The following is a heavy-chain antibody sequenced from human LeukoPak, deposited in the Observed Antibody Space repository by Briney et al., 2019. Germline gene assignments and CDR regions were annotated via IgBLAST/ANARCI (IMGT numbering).Heavy chain of an antibody. Sequence: SETLSLTCTVSGGSISCYYWSWIRQPAGKGLEWIGRIYTSGSTNYNPSLKSRVTMSVDMSKNQFSLKLSSVTAADTAVYYCARDRYSCTGDAFDIWGQGTMVTVSS. V-gene: IGHV4-4*07. CDR2: IYTSGST. D-gene: IGHD3-16*02. CDR3: ARDRYSCTGDAFDI. J-gene: IGHJ3*02. CDR1: GGSISCYY.